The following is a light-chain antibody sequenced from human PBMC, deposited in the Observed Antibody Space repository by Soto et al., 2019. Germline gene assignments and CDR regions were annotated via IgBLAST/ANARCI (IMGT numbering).Light chain of an antibody. V-gene: IGKV3-15*01. CDR3: QQYNDWPRT. J-gene: IGKJ1*01. CDR2: GAY. CDR1: QSVNSD. Sequence: DIVLTQSPVTLSASPGESATLSCRASQSVNSDLAWYQQKPGQAPTLLIYGAYIRAVGIPARFSGSGSGAEFTLTIRSLQSEDFALYFCQQYNDWPRTFSQGNKV.